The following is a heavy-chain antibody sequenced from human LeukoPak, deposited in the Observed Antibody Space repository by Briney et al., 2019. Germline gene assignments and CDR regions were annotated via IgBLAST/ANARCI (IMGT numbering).Heavy chain of an antibody. CDR2: IYYTGTA. CDR3: ARNSQFGELSFDY. CDR1: GASVGSVGYY. D-gene: IGHD3-10*01. J-gene: IGHJ4*02. V-gene: IGHV4-31*03. Sequence: PSETLSLTCTVSGASVGSVGYYWNWIRQRPGKGLEWIGYIYYTGTAYYNPSLKSRAAISLDASKNQFSLSLSSVTAADTALYFCARNSQFGELSFDYWGQGTLLTVPS.